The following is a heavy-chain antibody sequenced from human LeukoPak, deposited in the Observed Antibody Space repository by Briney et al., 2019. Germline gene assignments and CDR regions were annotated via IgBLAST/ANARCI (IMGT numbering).Heavy chain of an antibody. CDR2: IYSDGST. CDR1: GFSVSTNY. Sequence: GGSLRLSCAASGFSVSTNYISWVRQAPGMGLEWVSVIYSDGSTKYADSVKARFTIARDNSKNTVYLQMNSLRVEDTAVYYCARATLDNWGQGTLVTVSS. V-gene: IGHV3-53*01. J-gene: IGHJ4*02. CDR3: ARATLDN.